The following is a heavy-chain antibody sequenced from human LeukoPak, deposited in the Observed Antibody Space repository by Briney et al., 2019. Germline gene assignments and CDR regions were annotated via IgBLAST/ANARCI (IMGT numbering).Heavy chain of an antibody. V-gene: IGHV5-51*01. J-gene: IGHJ5*02. CDR2: IYPGDSDT. D-gene: IGHD2-15*01. Sequence: GESLKISCKGSGYSFTSYWVAWVRQMPGKGLEWMGIIYPGDSDTRYSPSFQGQVTISADKSISTAYLQWSSLKASDTAMYYCARLIRYCSGGSCQGGWFDTWGQGTLVTVSS. CDR1: GYSFTSYW. CDR3: ARLIRYCSGGSCQGGWFDT.